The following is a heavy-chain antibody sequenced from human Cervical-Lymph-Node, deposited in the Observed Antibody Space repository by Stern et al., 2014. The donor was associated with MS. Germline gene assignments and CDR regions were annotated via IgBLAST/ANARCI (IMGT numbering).Heavy chain of an antibody. V-gene: IGHV3-53*01. CDR2: INSGGYP. J-gene: IGHJ6*02. Sequence: EVQLVESGGGLIQPGGSLRLSWAASGIAVSSNSMRWVRQAQGQGLQWVSFINSGGYPYYGDSVKGRFTISRDDSKNIVYLQMNSLRVEDTAVYYCAREDTRQNSMDVWGQGTTVTVSS. D-gene: IGHD2-21*01. CDR1: GIAVSSNS. CDR3: AREDTRQNSMDV.